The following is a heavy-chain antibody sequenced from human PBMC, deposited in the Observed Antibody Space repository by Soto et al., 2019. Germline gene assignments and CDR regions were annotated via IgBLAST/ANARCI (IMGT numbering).Heavy chain of an antibody. Sequence: QVQLVQSGAEVKKPGASVKVSCKASGYTFTSYGISWVRQAPGQGLEWMGWISAYNGNTNYAQKLQGRVTMTTDTATSTAYRELRRLRSDDTAAYFCASGAYGDYVDYCDQGTLLTVSS. CDR3: ASGAYGDYVDY. D-gene: IGHD4-17*01. V-gene: IGHV1-18*01. CDR1: GYTFTSYG. CDR2: ISAYNGNT. J-gene: IGHJ4*02.